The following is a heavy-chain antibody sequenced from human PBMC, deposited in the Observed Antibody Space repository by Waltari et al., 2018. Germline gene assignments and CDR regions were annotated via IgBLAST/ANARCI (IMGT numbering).Heavy chain of an antibody. D-gene: IGHD6-6*01. J-gene: IGHJ4*02. CDR3: ARHLYSSSSFDY. V-gene: IGHV4-38-2*01. CDR1: GYSLSSGYY. Sequence: QVQLQESGPGLVKPSETLSLTCAVSGYSLSSGYYWGWIRQPPGKGLEWIGSIYHSGSTYYNPSLKSRVTISVDTSKNQFSLKLSSVTAADTAVYYCARHLYSSSSFDYWGQGTLVTVSS. CDR2: IYHSGST.